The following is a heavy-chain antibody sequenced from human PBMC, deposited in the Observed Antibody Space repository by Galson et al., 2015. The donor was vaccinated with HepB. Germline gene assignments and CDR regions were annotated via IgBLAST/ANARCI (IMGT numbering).Heavy chain of an antibody. D-gene: IGHD4-17*01. CDR3: AKGGGDYPESFDF. CDR1: GYSFTSYD. Sequence: SVKVSCKASGYSFTSYDIHWVRQVTGQGLEWMGWMSPKSGDTGYAQKFQGRVTMSGDTSMRTAFMEMRSLTTEDTAVYYCAKGGGDYPESFDFWGQGTMVIVSS. CDR2: MSPKSGDT. J-gene: IGHJ3*01. V-gene: IGHV1-8*01.